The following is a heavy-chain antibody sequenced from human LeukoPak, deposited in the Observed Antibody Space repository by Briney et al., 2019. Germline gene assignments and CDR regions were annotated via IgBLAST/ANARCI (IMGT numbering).Heavy chain of an antibody. CDR1: GFTFDDYA. D-gene: IGHD3-10*01. CDR3: AKDQGRFGECVDY. CDR2: ISWNSGSI. J-gene: IGHJ4*02. V-gene: IGHV3-9*01. Sequence: GGSLRLSCAASGFTFDDYAMHWVRQAPGKGLEWVSGISWNSGSIGYADSVKGRFTISRDNAKNSLYLQMNSLRAEDTALYYCAKDQGRFGECVDYWGQGTLVTVSS.